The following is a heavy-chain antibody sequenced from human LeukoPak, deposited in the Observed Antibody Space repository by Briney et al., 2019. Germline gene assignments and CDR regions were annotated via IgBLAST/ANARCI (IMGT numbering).Heavy chain of an antibody. J-gene: IGHJ6*03. CDR1: GGTFSSHA. Sequence: VASVKVSCKASGGTFSSHAIAWVRQAPGQGPEWMGGIIPISGTANYAQKFQGRVAITTDDSTSTAYMELSSLTSDDTAVYYCARGLQYQLLKALGHYYMDIWGEGTTVTVSS. CDR3: ARGLQYQLLKALGHYYMDI. D-gene: IGHD2-2*01. V-gene: IGHV1-69*05. CDR2: IIPISGTA.